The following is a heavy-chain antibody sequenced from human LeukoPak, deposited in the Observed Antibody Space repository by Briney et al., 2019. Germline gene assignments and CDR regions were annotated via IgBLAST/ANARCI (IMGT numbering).Heavy chain of an antibody. CDR3: ARALAAPWHYLDY. CDR1: GGSISSYY. J-gene: IGHJ4*02. D-gene: IGHD3-3*02. CDR2: IYYSGNP. V-gene: IGHV4-59*01. Sequence: SETLSLTCTVSGGSISSYYWSWIRQPPGKGLEWIGYIYYSGNPNYNPSLKSRVTISVDTSKNQFSLKLSSVTAADTAVYFCARALAAPWHYLDYWGQGTLVTVSS.